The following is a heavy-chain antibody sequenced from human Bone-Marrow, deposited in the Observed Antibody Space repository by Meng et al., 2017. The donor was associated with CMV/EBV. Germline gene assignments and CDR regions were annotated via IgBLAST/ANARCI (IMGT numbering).Heavy chain of an antibody. CDR3: ARWLGQQLVKYNRFDP. J-gene: IGHJ5*02. CDR1: GGSISSSSYY. CDR2: IYYSGST. V-gene: IGHV4-39*01. Sequence: SETLSLTCTVSGGSISSSSYYWGWIRQPPGKGLEWIGSIYYSGSTYYNPSLKSRVTISVDTSKNQFSLKLSSATAADTAVYYCARWLGQQLVKYNRFDPWGQGALVTVFS. D-gene: IGHD6-13*01.